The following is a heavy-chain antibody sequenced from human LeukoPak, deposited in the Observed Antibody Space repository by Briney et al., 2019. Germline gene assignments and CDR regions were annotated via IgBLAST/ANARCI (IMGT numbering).Heavy chain of an antibody. CDR1: GFTVSSNY. CDR3: TKLKGWYGEGFFDY. J-gene: IGHJ4*02. V-gene: IGHV3-53*01. CDR2: LYSGGAT. Sequence: GGSLRLSCAASGFTVSSNYISWVRQPAGKGLEWVSVLYSGGATFYADSVKGRFTISRDTSKNTLYLQMNDLRADGTAVYYCTKLKGWYGEGFFDYWGQGTLVTVSS. D-gene: IGHD6-19*01.